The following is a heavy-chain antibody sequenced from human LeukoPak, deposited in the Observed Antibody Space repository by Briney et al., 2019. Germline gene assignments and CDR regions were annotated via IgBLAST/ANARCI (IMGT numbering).Heavy chain of an antibody. CDR2: INPNSGGT. CDR3: ARSYSSSSNWFDP. D-gene: IGHD6-13*01. V-gene: IGHV1-2*02. Sequence: ASVKVSCKASGYTFTCYYMHWVRQAPGQGLEWMGWINPNSGGTEYAQNFQGRVTMTRDTSISTVYMELSSLGSDDSAVYYCARSYSSSSNWFDPWGQGTLVTVSS. J-gene: IGHJ5*02. CDR1: GYTFTCYY.